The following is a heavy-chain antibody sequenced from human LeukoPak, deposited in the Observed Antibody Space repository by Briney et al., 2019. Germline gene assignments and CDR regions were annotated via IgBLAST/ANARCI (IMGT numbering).Heavy chain of an antibody. CDR3: ARVSAAMVYYYYYYMDV. D-gene: IGHD5-18*01. J-gene: IGHJ6*03. CDR2: IYSSWRP. Sequence: SETLSLTCTVTGGSIGSYYWSWSRQPAGKGLEWIVHIYSSWRPTYNPSLKSRVTIPVDTSQNHFSSKLSSVTAADTAVYYCARVSAAMVYYYYYYMDVGGKGTMVTVSS. CDR1: GGSIGSYY. V-gene: IGHV4-59*01.